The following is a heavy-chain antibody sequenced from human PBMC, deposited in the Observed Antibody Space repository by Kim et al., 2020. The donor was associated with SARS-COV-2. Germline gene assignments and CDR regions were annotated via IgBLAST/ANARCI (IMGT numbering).Heavy chain of an antibody. D-gene: IGHD5-18*01. CDR2: IKQDGSEK. CDR1: GFTFSSYW. Sequence: GGSLRLSCAASGFTFSSYWMSWVRQAPGKGLEWVANIKQDGSEKYYVDSVKGRFTISRDNAKNSLYLQMNSLRAEDTAVYYCARGWGGYSYGFDYWGQGTLVTVSS. J-gene: IGHJ4*02. V-gene: IGHV3-7*01. CDR3: ARGWGGYSYGFDY.